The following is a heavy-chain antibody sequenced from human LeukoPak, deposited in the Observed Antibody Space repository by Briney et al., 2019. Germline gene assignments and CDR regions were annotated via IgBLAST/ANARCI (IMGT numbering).Heavy chain of an antibody. V-gene: IGHV4-30-4*01. D-gene: IGHD5-12*01. J-gene: IGHJ6*02. CDR2: IYYSGST. CDR3: ARDPLEASNYYGMDV. CDR1: GGSISSGDYY. Sequence: SQTLSLNCTVSGGSISSGDYYWSWIRQPPGKGLEWIGYIYYSGSTYYNPSLKSRVTISVDTSKNQFSLKLSSVTAADTAVYYCARDPLEASNYYGMDVWGQGTTVTVSS.